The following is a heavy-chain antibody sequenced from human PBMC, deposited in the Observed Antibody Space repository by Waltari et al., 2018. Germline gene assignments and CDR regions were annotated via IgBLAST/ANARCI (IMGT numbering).Heavy chain of an antibody. J-gene: IGHJ6*02. CDR2: ISGSGGST. CDR1: GLTFSSYA. CDR3: AKDEAYYYYGMDV. V-gene: IGHV3-23*04. Sequence: EVQLVESGGGLVQPGGSLRLSCAASGLTFSSYAMSWVRQAPGMGLASVSAISGSGGSTYYADSVKGRFTISRDNSKNTLYLQMNSLRAEDTAVYYCAKDEAYYYYGMDVWGQGTTVTVSS.